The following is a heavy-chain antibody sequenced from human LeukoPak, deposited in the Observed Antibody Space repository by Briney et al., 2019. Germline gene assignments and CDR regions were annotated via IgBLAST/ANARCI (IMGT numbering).Heavy chain of an antibody. Sequence: PSETLSLTCTVSGGSISINSYYWAWIRQPPGKGLEWIGSVFYSGGAYYNPPLKSRVTISVDTSKNQFSLKLSSVTAADTAVYYCARNDDYWGQGTLVTVSS. CDR3: ARNDDY. CDR2: VFYSGGA. V-gene: IGHV4-39*01. CDR1: GGSISINSYY. J-gene: IGHJ4*02.